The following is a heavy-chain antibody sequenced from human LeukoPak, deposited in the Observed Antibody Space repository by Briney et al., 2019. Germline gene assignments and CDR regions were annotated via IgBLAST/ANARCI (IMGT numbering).Heavy chain of an antibody. D-gene: IGHD3-22*01. V-gene: IGHV1-2*02. J-gene: IGHJ4*02. Sequence: EASVTVSCKASGYTFTGYYMHWVRQAPGQGLEWMGWINPNSGGTNYAQKFQGRVTMTRDTSISTAYVELSRLRSDDTAVYYCARDLSAYYYDSSGYYYYDFDYWGQGTLVTVSS. CDR3: ARDLSAYYYDSSGYYYYDFDY. CDR2: INPNSGGT. CDR1: GYTFTGYY.